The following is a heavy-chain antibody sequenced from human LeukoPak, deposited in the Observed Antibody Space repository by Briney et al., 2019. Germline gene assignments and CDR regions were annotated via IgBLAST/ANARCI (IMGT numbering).Heavy chain of an antibody. CDR3: TTSGRRWDYFDY. CDR1: GFTFSNAW. D-gene: IGHD4-23*01. V-gene: IGHV3-15*01. J-gene: IGHJ4*02. CDR2: IKSKTDGVTT. Sequence: GESLTLSCAASGFTFSNAWMIWVRQAPRKGLEWVGRIKSKTDGVTTDYAAPVKGRFTISRDDSKNTVYLQMSSLKTEDTAIYYCTTSGRRWDYFDYWGQGTLVTVSS.